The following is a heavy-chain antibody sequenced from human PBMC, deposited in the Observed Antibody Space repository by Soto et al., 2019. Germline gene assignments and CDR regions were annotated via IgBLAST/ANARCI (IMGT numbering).Heavy chain of an antibody. CDR3: ASMEGLATISDYFDF. V-gene: IGHV4-39*01. Sequence: QLQLQESGPGLVKPSEALSLTCSVSGGSISSSSYYWGWIRQPPGKGLEWIGSIYYSGSTYYNPSLKRRVTMSIDKSKNQCSLTLSSLTAADTAVYYWASMEGLATISDYFDFWREGTLVTVAS. J-gene: IGHJ4*02. CDR1: GGSISSSSYY. CDR2: IYYSGST. D-gene: IGHD3-9*01.